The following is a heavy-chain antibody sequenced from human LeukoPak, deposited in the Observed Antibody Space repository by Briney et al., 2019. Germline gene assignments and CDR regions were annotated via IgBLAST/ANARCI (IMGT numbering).Heavy chain of an antibody. V-gene: IGHV1-69*13. J-gene: IGHJ4*02. CDR2: ITAIFRTT. CDR3: ARHSGYHSTMYLDY. Sequence: ASVKVSCKTSGGTFNSYAISWVRQAPGQGLEWMGGITAIFRTTNYAQKFQGRVTVTADESMSTVYMELSSLRSEDTAVYYCARHSGYHSTMYLDYWGQGTLVTVSS. D-gene: IGHD3-22*01. CDR1: GGTFNSYA.